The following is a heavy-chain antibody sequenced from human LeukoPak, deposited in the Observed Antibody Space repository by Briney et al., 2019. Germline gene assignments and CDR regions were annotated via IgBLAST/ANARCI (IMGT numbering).Heavy chain of an antibody. D-gene: IGHD3-10*01. Sequence: GGSLRLSCAASGFTFSDYYMSWIRQAPGKGLEWVGRIRKKANDYTTEYAASVIGRFTISRDDSKNSLYLQMDGLKTEDTAVYFCSRATYASGSYNFDYWGQGTLVTVSS. CDR1: GFTFSDYY. CDR2: IRKKANDYTT. J-gene: IGHJ4*02. V-gene: IGHV3-72*01. CDR3: SRATYASGSYNFDY.